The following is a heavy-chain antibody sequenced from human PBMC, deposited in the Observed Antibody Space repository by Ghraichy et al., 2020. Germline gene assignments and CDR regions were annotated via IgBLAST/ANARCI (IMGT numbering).Heavy chain of an antibody. V-gene: IGHV3-66*01. J-gene: IGHJ4*02. D-gene: IGHD3-22*01. CDR3: AREEYAYDSSGYYWGYFDC. CDR2: IYSGGST. CDR1: GFTVSSNY. Sequence: GGSLRLSCAASGFTVSSNYMSWVRQAPGKGLEWVSAIYSGGSTYYADAVKGRFTISRDSSKNTLYLQMKSLRAEDTAVYYCAREEYAYDSSGYYWGYFDCWGQGTLVTVSS.